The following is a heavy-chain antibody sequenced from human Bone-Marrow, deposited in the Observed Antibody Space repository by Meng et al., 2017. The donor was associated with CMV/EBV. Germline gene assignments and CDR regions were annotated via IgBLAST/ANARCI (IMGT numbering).Heavy chain of an antibody. CDR2: ISSSSSYI. CDR3: ATGWFDP. V-gene: IGHV3-21*01. J-gene: IGHJ5*02. CDR1: GFTFSSYS. Sequence: GESLKISCAASGFTFSSYSMNWVRQAPGKGLEWVSSISSSSSYIYYADSVKGRFTISRDNAKNSLYLQMNSLRAEDTAVYYCATGWFDPWGQGTLVTVSS.